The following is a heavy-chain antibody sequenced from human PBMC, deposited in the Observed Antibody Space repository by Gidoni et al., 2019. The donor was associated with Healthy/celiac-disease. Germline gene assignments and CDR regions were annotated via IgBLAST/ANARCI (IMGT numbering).Heavy chain of an antibody. Sequence: EVQLLESGGGLVQPGGSLRLSCAASGFTFSSYARSWVRQAPGKGLELVSAISGSGGSTYYADSVKGRFTISRDNSKNTLYLQMNSLRAEDTAVYYCAKDRLGYYDSSGYYYFDYWGQGTLVTVSS. D-gene: IGHD3-22*01. J-gene: IGHJ4*02. CDR3: AKDRLGYYDSSGYYYFDY. V-gene: IGHV3-23*01. CDR2: ISGSGGST. CDR1: GFTFSSYA.